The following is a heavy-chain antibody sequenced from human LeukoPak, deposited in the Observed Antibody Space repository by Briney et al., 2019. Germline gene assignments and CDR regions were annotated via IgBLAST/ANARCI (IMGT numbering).Heavy chain of an antibody. D-gene: IGHD2/OR15-2a*01. CDR3: VTEGATYYLL. CDR2: FDPEDGET. CDR1: GYTLTQLA. V-gene: IGHV1-24*01. J-gene: IGHJ4*02. Sequence: GASVKVSCKVSGYTLTQLAMHWVRQTPGKGLEWMGGFDPEDGETAYTQKFQGRVTMTEDTSTDTAYMELSSPSSEDTAVYYLVTEGATYYLLWGQGTLDTVPS.